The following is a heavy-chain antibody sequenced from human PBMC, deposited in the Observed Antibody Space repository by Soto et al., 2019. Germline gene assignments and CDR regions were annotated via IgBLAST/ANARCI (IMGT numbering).Heavy chain of an antibody. CDR3: ARDDSVFYQFPNWFDP. D-gene: IGHD2-2*01. Sequence: EVQLLESGGALVQPGGSLRLSCVASGFTFNSFAMSWVRQAPRKGLEWVTSITANGGGTHYADSVKGRFTISRDNSKNTLYLQMNSLRAEDTAVYLCARDDSVFYQFPNWFDPWGQGTLVTVYS. CDR1: GFTFNSFA. V-gene: IGHV3-23*01. J-gene: IGHJ5*02. CDR2: ITANGGGT.